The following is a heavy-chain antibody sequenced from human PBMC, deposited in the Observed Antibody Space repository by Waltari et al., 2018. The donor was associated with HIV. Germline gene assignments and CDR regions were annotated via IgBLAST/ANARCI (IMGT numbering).Heavy chain of an antibody. J-gene: IGHJ4*02. V-gene: IGHV4-39*07. CDR1: GGSTTITRYY. D-gene: IGHD6-19*01. Sequence: QLQLQESGPGLVNPSETLSLSCTVSGGSTTITRYYWGWIRQPPGKGLEWIGSIYYSGSTYYNPSLKSRVTISVDTSKNQFSLKLSSVTAADTAVYYCARCSGWYDYWGQGTLVTVSS. CDR2: IYYSGST. CDR3: ARCSGWYDY.